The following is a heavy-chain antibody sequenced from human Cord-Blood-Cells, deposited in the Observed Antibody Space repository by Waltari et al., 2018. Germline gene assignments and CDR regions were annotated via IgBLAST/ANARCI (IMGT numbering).Heavy chain of an antibody. CDR1: GGSISSSTYS. CDR2: LYYSGST. V-gene: IGHV4-39*01. D-gene: IGHD4-17*01. CDR3: ASHLPLYGDYFDY. Sequence: QLQLQESGTGMAKPSDTLSHTCTVSGGSISSSTYSWGWIRQPPGKGLEWIGSLYYSGSTYYNPSLKSRVTISVDTAKNQFSLKLSSVTAADTAVYYCASHLPLYGDYFDYWGQGTLVTVSS. J-gene: IGHJ4*02.